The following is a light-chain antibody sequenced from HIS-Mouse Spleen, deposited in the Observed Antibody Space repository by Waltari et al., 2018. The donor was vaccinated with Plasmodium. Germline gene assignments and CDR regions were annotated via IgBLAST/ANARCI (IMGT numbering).Light chain of an antibody. CDR3: QQYDNLPPLFT. CDR2: DAS. CDR1: QDISNY. J-gene: IGKJ3*01. Sequence: DIQMTQSPSSLSASVGARVPIPSQASQDISNYLNWYQQKPGKAPKLLIYDASNLETGVPSRFSGSGSGTDFTFTISSLQPEDIATYYCQQYDNLPPLFTFGPGTKVDIK. V-gene: IGKV1-33*01.